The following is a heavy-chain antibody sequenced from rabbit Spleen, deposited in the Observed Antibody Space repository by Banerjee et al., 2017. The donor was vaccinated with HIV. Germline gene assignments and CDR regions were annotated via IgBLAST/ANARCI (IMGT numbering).Heavy chain of an antibody. CDR3: AREGGIVVAGAFNL. V-gene: IGHV1S45*01. J-gene: IGHJ4*01. Sequence: QEQVVESGGGLVKPEGSLTLTCTASGFSFSSSYWIWWVRQAPGKGLEWIASIDNGGSTTPWYASWVNGRFTISRSTSLNTVTLQMTSLTAADTATYFCAREGGIVVAGAFNLWGPGTLVTVS. CDR2: IDNGGSTTP. CDR1: GFSFSSSYW. D-gene: IGHD4-1*01.